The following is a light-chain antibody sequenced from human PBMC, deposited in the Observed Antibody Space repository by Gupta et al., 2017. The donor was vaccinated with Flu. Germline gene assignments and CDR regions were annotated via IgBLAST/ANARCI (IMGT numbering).Light chain of an antibody. CDR2: AAS. Sequence: DRVTITCRASQSISKYLNWYQQKPGKAPKLLIYAASSLQSGVPSRFSGSGSGTDFTLTISSLQPEDFATYYCQQSYSTPLFTFGPGTKVEIK. CDR1: QSISKY. J-gene: IGKJ3*01. CDR3: QQSYSTPLFT. V-gene: IGKV1-39*01.